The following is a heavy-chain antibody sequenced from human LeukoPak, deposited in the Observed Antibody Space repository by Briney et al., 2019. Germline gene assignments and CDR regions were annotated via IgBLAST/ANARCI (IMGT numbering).Heavy chain of an antibody. CDR2: ISSSGRTT. Sequence: PGGSLRLSCAASGFTVSDSHMTWIRQAPGKGLEWVSYISSSGRTTYYADSVKGRVTISRDNAKNSLYLQMNSLRAEDTAMYYCARDRPGTVTTFDYWGQGTLVTLSS. CDR3: ARDRPGTVTTFDY. V-gene: IGHV3-11*04. CDR1: GFTVSDSH. D-gene: IGHD4-17*01. J-gene: IGHJ4*02.